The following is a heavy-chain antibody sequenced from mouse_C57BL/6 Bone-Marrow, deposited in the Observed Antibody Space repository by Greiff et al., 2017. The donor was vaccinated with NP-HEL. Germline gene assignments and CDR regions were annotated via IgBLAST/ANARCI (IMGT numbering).Heavy chain of an antibody. CDR3: ARGLTKGCAY. J-gene: IGHJ3*01. CDR1: GFTFSDYG. V-gene: IGHV5-17*01. D-gene: IGHD1-1*01. Sequence: EVMLVESGGGLVKPGGSLKLSCAASGFTFSDYGMHWVRQAPEKGLEWVAYISSGSSTIYYADTVKGRFTISRDNAKNTLFLQMTSLRSGDTAMYYCARGLTKGCAYWGQGTLVTVSA. CDR2: ISSGSSTI.